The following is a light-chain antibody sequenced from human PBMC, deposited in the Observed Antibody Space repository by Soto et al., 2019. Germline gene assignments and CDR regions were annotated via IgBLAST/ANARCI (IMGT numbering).Light chain of an antibody. CDR1: HNAGSL. CDR3: QQRSNWHSIT. V-gene: IGKV3-15*01. J-gene: IGKJ5*01. CDR2: RAS. Sequence: EIVLTQSPATLSVSPGAGATLSCSAIHNAGSLLAWYQQKPGQAPRLLIYRASTRVTGIPGRFSGSGSETDFTLTISSLQSEDFAVYYCQQRSNWHSITFGQGTRLEIK.